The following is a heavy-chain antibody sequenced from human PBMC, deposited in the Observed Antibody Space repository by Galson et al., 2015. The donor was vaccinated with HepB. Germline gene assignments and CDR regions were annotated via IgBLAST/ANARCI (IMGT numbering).Heavy chain of an antibody. Sequence: SLRLSCAASGFNFRNFATSWVRQAPGKGLEWVATVSADGGATYYADSVKGRFTISRDTSKHMSFLQMNSLRDVDTAIYYCTKVAILGVAAYYFDFWGQGTLVTVSS. J-gene: IGHJ4*02. CDR2: VSADGGAT. CDR1: GFNFRNFA. D-gene: IGHD3-3*01. CDR3: TKVAILGVAAYYFDF. V-gene: IGHV3-23*01.